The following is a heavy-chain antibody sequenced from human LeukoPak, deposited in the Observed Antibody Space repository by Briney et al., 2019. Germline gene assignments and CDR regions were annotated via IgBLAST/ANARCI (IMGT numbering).Heavy chain of an antibody. CDR1: EFTFSSYA. V-gene: IGHV3-23*01. CDR2: ISGSGGST. D-gene: IGHD6-19*01. J-gene: IGHJ4*02. CDR3: AKSVAGGKPYYFDY. Sequence: PGGSLRLSCAASEFTFSSYAMSWVRQAPGKGLEWVSSISGSGGSTYYADSVRGRFTLSRDNSKNTLYLQMNSLRAEDTAVYYCAKSVAGGKPYYFDYWGQGTLVTVSS.